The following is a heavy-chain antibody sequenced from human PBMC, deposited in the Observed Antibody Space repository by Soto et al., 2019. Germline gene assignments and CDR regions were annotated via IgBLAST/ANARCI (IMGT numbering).Heavy chain of an antibody. J-gene: IGHJ4*02. Sequence: PGGSLRLSCAASGCPFSSYWMSLVRPAPGKGLEWVANIKPDGSGGRYVDSVKGRFTISRDNAKNSLYLQMNSLRGEDTAVYFCVGEVGFQLIYWGPGTLVTVSS. CDR2: IKPDGSGG. D-gene: IGHD2-2*01. CDR3: VGEVGFQLIY. CDR1: GCPFSSYW. V-gene: IGHV3-7*01.